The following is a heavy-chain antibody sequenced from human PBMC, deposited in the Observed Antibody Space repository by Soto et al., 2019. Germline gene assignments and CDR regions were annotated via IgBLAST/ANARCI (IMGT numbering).Heavy chain of an antibody. J-gene: IGHJ5*02. V-gene: IGHV4-34*01. CDR1: GGSFSGYY. CDR2: INHSGST. CDR3: ARGQRYSSSWYQRNWFDP. Sequence: SEPLSLTCAAYGGSFSGYYWSWIRQPPGKGLEWIGEINHSGSTNYNPSLKSRVTISVDTSKNHFSLKLSSVTAADTALYYCARGQRYSSSWYQRNWFDPWGQGTLVTVSS. D-gene: IGHD6-13*01.